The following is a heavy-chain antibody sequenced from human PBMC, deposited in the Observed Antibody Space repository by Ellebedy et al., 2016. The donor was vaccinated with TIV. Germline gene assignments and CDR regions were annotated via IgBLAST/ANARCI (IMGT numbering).Heavy chain of an antibody. V-gene: IGHV4-59*01. CDR3: ARGGASSKYFDY. J-gene: IGHJ4*02. CDR1: GDSISSYY. CDR2: IYYSGST. Sequence: MPSETLSLTCTVPGDSISSYYWSWIRQPPGKGLEWIGSIYYSGSTNYNPSLKSRVTISVDTSKNQFSLELISVTAADTAVYYCARGGASSKYFDYWGQGTLVTVSS.